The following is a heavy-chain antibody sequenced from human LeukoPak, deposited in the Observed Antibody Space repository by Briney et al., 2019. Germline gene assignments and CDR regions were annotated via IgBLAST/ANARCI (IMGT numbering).Heavy chain of an antibody. J-gene: IGHJ4*02. Sequence: GGSLRLSCAASGFTFSSYTMTWVRQAPGKGLEWVSSIGSSSSFMYSADSVKGRFTISRDNSKNTVYLQINSLRAEDTAVYYCARDPDDTAVVAQWGQGTLVTVSS. CDR2: IGSSSSFM. CDR1: GFTFSSYT. V-gene: IGHV3-21*04. D-gene: IGHD2-15*01. CDR3: ARDPDDTAVVAQ.